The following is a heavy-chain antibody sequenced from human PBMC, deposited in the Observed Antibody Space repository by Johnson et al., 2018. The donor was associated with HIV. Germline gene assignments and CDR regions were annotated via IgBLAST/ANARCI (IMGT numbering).Heavy chain of an antibody. D-gene: IGHD3-16*02. Sequence: QMLLVESGGGVVQPGRSLRLSCAASGFTFSSYGMHWVRQAPGKGLEWVAVIWYDGSNKYYVDSVEGRFTISRDNSKDTLYLQMNNLTTEDTAVYSCARDFGLGELSYETVDAFDFWGPGTLVTVSS. V-gene: IGHV3-33*08. CDR2: IWYDGSNK. CDR1: GFTFSSYG. CDR3: ARDFGLGELSYETVDAFDF. J-gene: IGHJ3*01.